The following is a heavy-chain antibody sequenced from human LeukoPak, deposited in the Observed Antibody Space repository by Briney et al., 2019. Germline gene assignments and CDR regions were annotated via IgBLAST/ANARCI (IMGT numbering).Heavy chain of an antibody. CDR2: IYNSGTT. V-gene: IGHV4-59*11. Sequence: PSETLSLTCTVSGGSISSHFWSWIRQPPGKGLEWIGNIYNSGTTNYNPSLKSGVTISVDTSKNQLSLQLTSVTAADTAVYYCTKATQWLAFGYWGRGTLVTVSS. D-gene: IGHD6-19*01. J-gene: IGHJ4*02. CDR3: TKATQWLAFGY. CDR1: GGSISSHF.